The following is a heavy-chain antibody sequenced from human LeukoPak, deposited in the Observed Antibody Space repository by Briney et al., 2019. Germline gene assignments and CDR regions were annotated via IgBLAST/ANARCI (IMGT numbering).Heavy chain of an antibody. J-gene: IGHJ5*02. CDR1: GFSFDEYG. Sequence: GGSLRLSCAASGFSFDEYGMNWVRQAPGKGLEWVSRINPDGSTTTYADSVKGRFTISRDNAKNTVYLQMNSLRAEDTAVYYCARVLSGSWDWFDPWGQGTLVTVSS. CDR3: ARVLSGSWDWFDP. CDR2: INPDGSTT. V-gene: IGHV3-74*01. D-gene: IGHD3-22*01.